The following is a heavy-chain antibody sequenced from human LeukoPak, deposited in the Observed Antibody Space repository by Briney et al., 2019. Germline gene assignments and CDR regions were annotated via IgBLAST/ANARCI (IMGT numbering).Heavy chain of an antibody. D-gene: IGHD3-10*01. J-gene: IGHJ5*02. CDR1: GYTLTSYY. Sequence: ASVKVSCKASGYTLTSYYMHWVRQAPGQGLEWMGIIDPSDGSTIYAQKFQGRVTMTRDTSTSTVHMELSRLRSDDTAVYYCARDRNYYYGSGTPNWFDPWGQGTLVTVSS. V-gene: IGHV1-46*01. CDR2: IDPSDGST. CDR3: ARDRNYYYGSGTPNWFDP.